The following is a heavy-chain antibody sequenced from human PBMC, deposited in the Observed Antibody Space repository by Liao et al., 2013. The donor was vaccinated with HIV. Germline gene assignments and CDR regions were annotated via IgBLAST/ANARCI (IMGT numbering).Heavy chain of an antibody. J-gene: IGHJ3*02. D-gene: IGHD1-20*01. CDR1: GGSISSYY. CDR2: IYYSGST. CDR3: ARIANWKGDAFDI. V-gene: IGHV4-59*01. Sequence: QVQLQESGPGLVKPSETLSLTCTVSGGSISSYYWSWIRQPPGKGLEWIGYIYYSGSTNYNPSLKSRVTISVDTSKNQFSLKLSSVTAADTAVYYCARIANWKGDAFDIWGQGDNGHRLF.